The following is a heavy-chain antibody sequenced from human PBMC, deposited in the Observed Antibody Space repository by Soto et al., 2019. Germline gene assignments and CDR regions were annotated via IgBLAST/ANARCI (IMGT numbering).Heavy chain of an antibody. CDR2: IIPIFGTA. V-gene: IGHV1-69*01. Sequence: QVQLVQSGAEVKKPGSSVKVSCKASGGTFSSYAISWVRQAPGQGLEWMGGIIPIFGTADYAQEFQGRVTITADESTSPADMELSSVRSEDTAVYYCARVPCSSTSCYHNWFDPWGQGTLVTVSS. J-gene: IGHJ5*02. CDR1: GGTFSSYA. D-gene: IGHD2-2*01. CDR3: ARVPCSSTSCYHNWFDP.